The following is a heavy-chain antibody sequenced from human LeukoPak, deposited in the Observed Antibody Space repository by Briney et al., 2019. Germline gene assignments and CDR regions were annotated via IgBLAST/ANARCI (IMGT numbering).Heavy chain of an antibody. J-gene: IGHJ4*02. CDR3: ATDTSYSWYDTFGEY. Sequence: ASVKVSCKASGYSFINYGITWVRQAPGQGLEWMAWISGHNGNFNYAQELQGRVTMTTDTSTTTAYMELRSLRSDDTAVYYCATDTSYSWYDTFGEYWGQGTLVTVSS. CDR2: ISGHNGNF. V-gene: IGHV1-18*01. D-gene: IGHD6-13*01. CDR1: GYSFINYG.